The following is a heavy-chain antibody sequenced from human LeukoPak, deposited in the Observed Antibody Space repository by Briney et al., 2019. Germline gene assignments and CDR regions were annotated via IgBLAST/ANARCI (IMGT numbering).Heavy chain of an antibody. V-gene: IGHV3-11*06. CDR3: ARAGDIVVVPAAMDY. J-gene: IGHJ4*02. CDR1: GFTFSDYY. CDR2: ISRSGSYT. D-gene: IGHD2-2*01. Sequence: PGGSLRLSCAASGFTFSDYYMSWIRQAPGKGLEWLSYISRSGSYTPYADSVKGRFTVSRDNSKNTLYLQMNSLRAEDTAVYYCARAGDIVVVPAAMDYWGQGTLVTVSS.